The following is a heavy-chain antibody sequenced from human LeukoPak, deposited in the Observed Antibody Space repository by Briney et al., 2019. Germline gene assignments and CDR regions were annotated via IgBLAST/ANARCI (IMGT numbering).Heavy chain of an antibody. D-gene: IGHD3-3*01. CDR3: ARLRFLEWSHVGDWFDP. CDR2: ISSSGSTI. V-gene: IGHV3-11*04. J-gene: IGHJ5*02. CDR1: GFTFSDYY. Sequence: GRSLRLSCAASGFTFSDYYMSWIRQAPGKGLEWVSYISSSGSTIYYADSVKGRFTISRDNAKNSLYLQMNSLRAEDTAVYYCARLRFLEWSHVGDWFDPWGQGTLVTVSS.